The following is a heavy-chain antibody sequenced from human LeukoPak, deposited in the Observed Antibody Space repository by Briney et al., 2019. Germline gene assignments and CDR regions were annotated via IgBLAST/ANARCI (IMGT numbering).Heavy chain of an antibody. D-gene: IGHD5-18*01. Sequence: GGSLRLSCAASGFTFSSYGMHWVRQAPGKGLEWVAIIWYDGSNKYYADSVKGRFTISRDNSKNTLYLQMNSLRAEDTAVYYCAKDHLAGYSYGGYYFDYWGQGTLVTVSS. CDR2: IWYDGSNK. CDR3: AKDHLAGYSYGGYYFDY. CDR1: GFTFSSYG. V-gene: IGHV3-30*02. J-gene: IGHJ4*02.